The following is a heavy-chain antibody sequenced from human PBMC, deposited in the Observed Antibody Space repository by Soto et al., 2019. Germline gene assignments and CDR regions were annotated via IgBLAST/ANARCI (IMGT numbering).Heavy chain of an antibody. J-gene: IGHJ3*02. Sequence: ASVKVSCKASGYTFTSYGISWARQAPGQGLEWMGWISAYNGNTNYAQKLQGRVTMTTDTSTSTAYMELRSLRSDDTAVYYCASQATIPHPPDAFDIWGQGTMVTVSS. CDR1: GYTFTSYG. CDR3: ASQATIPHPPDAFDI. V-gene: IGHV1-18*01. D-gene: IGHD2-21*01. CDR2: ISAYNGNT.